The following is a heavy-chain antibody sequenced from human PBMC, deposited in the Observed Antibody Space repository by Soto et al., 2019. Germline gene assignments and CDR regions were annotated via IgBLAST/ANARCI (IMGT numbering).Heavy chain of an antibody. J-gene: IGHJ4*02. V-gene: IGHV1-69*01. CDR3: AIEVWGRGGYYLDS. Sequence: QVHLVQSGSEVKKPGSSVTVSCKASGGTFNSFGINWVRQAPGQGLEWMGGIIPVFGTTKYAQKFRDRVTLVADGSTSTSYMELSSLTSDDTAVYYCAIEVWGRGGYYLDSWGQGTLVTVSS. CDR2: IIPVFGTT. CDR1: GGTFNSFG. D-gene: IGHD7-27*01.